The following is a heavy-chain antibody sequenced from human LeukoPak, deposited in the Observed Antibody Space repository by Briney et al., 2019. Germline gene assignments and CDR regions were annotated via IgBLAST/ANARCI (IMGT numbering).Heavy chain of an antibody. J-gene: IGHJ4*02. V-gene: IGHV3-7*01. D-gene: IGHD6-25*01. CDR2: IKQDGSEK. CDR3: ARGTTVSSALLY. CDR1: GFTCSSYW. Sequence: GGSLRLSCAASGFTCSSYWMNWVRQAPGKGLEWVANIKQDGSEKYYVDSVKGRFTISRDNAKNSLYLQMNSLRAEDTAVYYCARGTTVSSALLYWGQGTLVTVSS.